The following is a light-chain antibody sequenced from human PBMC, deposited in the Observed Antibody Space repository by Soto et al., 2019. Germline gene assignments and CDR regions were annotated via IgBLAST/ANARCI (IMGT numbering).Light chain of an antibody. CDR3: TSYTSINTLVV. CDR2: EVT. Sequence: QSALTQPASVSESPGQSVTISCTGTSSDIGRYNYVSWYQQYPGKAPKLIIYEVTTRPSGVSNRFSGSKSGNTASLTISGLQAEDEADYYCTSYTSINTLVVFGGGTKLTVL. J-gene: IGLJ2*01. CDR1: SSDIGRYNY. V-gene: IGLV2-14*01.